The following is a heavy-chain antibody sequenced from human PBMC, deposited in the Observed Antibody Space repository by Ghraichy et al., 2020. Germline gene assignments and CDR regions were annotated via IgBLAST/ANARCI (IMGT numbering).Heavy chain of an antibody. CDR1: GYTFTSYY. CDR2: INPSSGSA. V-gene: IGHV1-46*01. J-gene: IGHJ4*02. Sequence: ASVKVSCKASGYTFTSYYIHWVRQAPGQGLEWMGIINPSSGSASYAQKFQGRVTMTRDTSTSTVYMELSSLTSEDTAVNYCARVYGGNSLGMVDHWGQGTLVTVSS. D-gene: IGHD4-23*01. CDR3: ARVYGGNSLGMVDH.